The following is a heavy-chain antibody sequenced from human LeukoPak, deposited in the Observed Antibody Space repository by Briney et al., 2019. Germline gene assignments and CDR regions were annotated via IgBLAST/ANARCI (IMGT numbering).Heavy chain of an antibody. CDR3: ARAVTPGGYFDY. D-gene: IGHD4-17*01. J-gene: IGHJ4*02. CDR1: GFTFSSYG. Sequence: GGSLRLSCAASGFTFSSYGMHWVRQAPGKGLEWVAVIWYDGSNKYYADSVKGRFTIYRDNAKNSLYLQMDTLSVEDTAVYYCARAVTPGGYFDYWGQGTLVTVSS. V-gene: IGHV3-33*01. CDR2: IWYDGSNK.